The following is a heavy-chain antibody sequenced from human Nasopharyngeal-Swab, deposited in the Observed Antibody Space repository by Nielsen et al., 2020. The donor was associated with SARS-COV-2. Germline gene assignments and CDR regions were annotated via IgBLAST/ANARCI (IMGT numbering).Heavy chain of an antibody. Sequence: GGSLRLSCAASGFTFSSYAMHWVRQAPGKGLEWVAVISYDGSNKYYADSVKGRFTVSRDNSKNTLYLQMNSLRAEDTAVYYCARDQGGLLDPWGQGTLVTVSS. CDR3: ARDQGGLLDP. V-gene: IGHV3-30-3*01. CDR1: GFTFSSYA. CDR2: ISYDGSNK. D-gene: IGHD3-16*01. J-gene: IGHJ5*02.